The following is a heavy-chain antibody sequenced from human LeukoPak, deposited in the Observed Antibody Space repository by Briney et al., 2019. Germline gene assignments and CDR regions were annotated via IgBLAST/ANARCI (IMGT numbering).Heavy chain of an antibody. CDR1: GGSISSYY. CDR3: ARDLGYCSGGSCYSNWFDP. D-gene: IGHD2-15*01. Sequence: SETLSLTCTVSGGSISSYYWSWIRQPAGKGLEWIGRIYTSGSTNYNPSLKSRVTMSVDTSKNQFSLKLSPVTAADTAVYYCARDLGYCSGGSCYSNWFDPWGQGTLVTVSS. CDR2: IYTSGST. V-gene: IGHV4-4*07. J-gene: IGHJ5*02.